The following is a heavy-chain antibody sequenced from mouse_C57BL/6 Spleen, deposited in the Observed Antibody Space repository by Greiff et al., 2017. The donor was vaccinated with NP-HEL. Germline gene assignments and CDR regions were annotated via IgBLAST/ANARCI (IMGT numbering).Heavy chain of an antibody. V-gene: IGHV5-16*01. D-gene: IGHD1-1*01. CDR3: ARWYYYGSSPYYAMDY. CDR2: INYDGSST. Sequence: EVKLVESEGGLVQPGSSMKLSCTASGFTFSDYYMAWVRQVPEKGLEWVANINYDGSSTYYLDSLKSRFIISRDNAKNILYLQMSSLKSEDTATYYCARWYYYGSSPYYAMDYWGQGTSVTVSS. J-gene: IGHJ4*01. CDR1: GFTFSDYY.